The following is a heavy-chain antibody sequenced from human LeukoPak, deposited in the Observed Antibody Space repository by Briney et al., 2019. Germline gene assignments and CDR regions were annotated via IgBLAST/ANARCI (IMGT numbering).Heavy chain of an antibody. CDR3: VREYSRSGGYNY. V-gene: IGHV4-39*07. CDR1: GGSINLSPYY. D-gene: IGHD3-10*01. J-gene: IGHJ4*02. Sequence: SSETLSLTCSVSGGSINLSPYYWGWIRQPPGKGLEWIGIIFYSGSTYYSPSLNSRVIISVDTSKNQFSLNLSSVTAADTALYYCVREYSRSGGYNYWGQGALVTVSS. CDR2: IFYSGST.